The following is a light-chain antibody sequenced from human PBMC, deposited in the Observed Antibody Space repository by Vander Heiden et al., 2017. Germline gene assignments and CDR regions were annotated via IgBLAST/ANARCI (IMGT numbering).Light chain of an antibody. V-gene: IGLV3-19*01. CDR1: SPRNYY. CDR2: GKS. Sequence: SSELTQDPALSVALCQTVRITCRGDSPRNYYPSWYQQKPGQAHLLVFYGKSIRPSGISGRFSGSSSGDTASLITHGPQAEDEADYYGNSLDSSGDHVFGGGTKLTVL. CDR3: NSLDSSGDHV. J-gene: IGLJ2*01.